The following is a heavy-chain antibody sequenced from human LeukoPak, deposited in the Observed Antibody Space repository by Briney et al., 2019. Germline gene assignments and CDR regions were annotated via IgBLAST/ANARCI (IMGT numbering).Heavy chain of an antibody. Sequence: GGSLRLSCAASGFTFNDHAMFWVPHAPGKGLEWGSGINWNSDNIGYADSVKGRFTISRDDAKKSLFLQMNSLRTEDTALYYCARASYYYDTTGLGAVDIWGQGTMVTVSS. D-gene: IGHD3-22*01. CDR3: ARASYYYDTTGLGAVDI. CDR2: INWNSDNI. J-gene: IGHJ3*02. CDR1: GFTFNDHA. V-gene: IGHV3-9*01.